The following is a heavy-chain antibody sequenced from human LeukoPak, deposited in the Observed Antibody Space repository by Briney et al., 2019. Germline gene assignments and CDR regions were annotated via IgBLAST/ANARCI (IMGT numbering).Heavy chain of an antibody. CDR1: GFTFSSYW. V-gene: IGHV3-7*03. D-gene: IGHD3-10*01. J-gene: IGHJ6*04. CDR2: IKQDGSEK. Sequence: GGSLRLSCAASGFTFSSYWMSWVRQAPGKGLEWVANIKQDGSEKYYVDSVKGRFTISRDNAKNSLYLQMNRLRAEDTAVYYCARGKRITMVRGVTKYYYYYYGMDVWGKGTTVTVSS. CDR3: ARGKRITMVRGVTKYYYYYYGMDV.